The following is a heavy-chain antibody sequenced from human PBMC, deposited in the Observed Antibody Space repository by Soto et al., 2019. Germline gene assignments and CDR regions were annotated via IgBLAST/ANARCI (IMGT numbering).Heavy chain of an antibody. J-gene: IGHJ4*02. CDR1: GFTFSSYA. CDR2: ISGSGGST. Sequence: GGSLRLSCSASGFTFSSYAMHWVRQAPGKGLEWVSAISGSGGSTYYAESVKGRFTISRDKSKNTLYLQMNSLRAEDTAVYYCAKEGVVVLTCCYFDYWGQGTLVTVS. V-gene: IGHV3-23*01. CDR3: AKEGVVVLTCCYFDY. D-gene: IGHD3-22*01.